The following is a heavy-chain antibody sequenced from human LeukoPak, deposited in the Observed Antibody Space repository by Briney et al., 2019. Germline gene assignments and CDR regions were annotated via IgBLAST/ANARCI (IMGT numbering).Heavy chain of an antibody. V-gene: IGHV4-39*07. CDR2: IYYSGST. CDR1: GGSISSSSYY. J-gene: IGHJ4*02. Sequence: SETLSLTCTVSGGSISSSSYYWGWIRQPPGKGLEWIGSIYYSGSTYYNPSLKSRVTISVDTSKNQFSLKLSSVTAADTAVYYCASGRITMIVPVAGDFDYWGQGTLVTVSS. D-gene: IGHD3-22*01. CDR3: ASGRITMIVPVAGDFDY.